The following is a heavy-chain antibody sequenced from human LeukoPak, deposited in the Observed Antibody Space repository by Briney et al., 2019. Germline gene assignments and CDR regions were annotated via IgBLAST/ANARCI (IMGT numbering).Heavy chain of an antibody. V-gene: IGHV3-23*01. CDR3: AKGGKWGVTPFDY. CDR2: ISGGGGST. D-gene: IGHD1-26*01. J-gene: IGHJ4*02. Sequence: GGSLRLSCAASGFTFTSYSMNWVRQAPVKGLEWVSTISGGGGSTYYADSVKGRFTISRDNSKNTLYLQVNSLGDEDTAVYYCAKGGKWGVTPFDYWGQGTLVTVSS. CDR1: GFTFTSYS.